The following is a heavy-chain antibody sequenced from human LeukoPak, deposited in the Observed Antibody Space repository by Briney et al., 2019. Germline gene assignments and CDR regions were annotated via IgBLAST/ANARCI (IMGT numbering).Heavy chain of an antibody. V-gene: IGHV3-7*01. Sequence: PGGSLRLSCAASGFTFSNFWMSWVRQAPGKGLEWVANIKQTGSEKYYVDSVKGRFTISRDNAKNSLYLQMNSLRAEDTAVYYCARIRYLYDSSDYYHPSYFDYWGRGTLVAVSS. J-gene: IGHJ4*02. CDR3: ARIRYLYDSSDYYHPSYFDY. D-gene: IGHD3-22*01. CDR1: GFTFSNFW. CDR2: IKQTGSEK.